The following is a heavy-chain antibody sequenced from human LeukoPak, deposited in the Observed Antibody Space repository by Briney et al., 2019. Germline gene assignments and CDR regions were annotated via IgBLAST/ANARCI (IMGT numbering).Heavy chain of an antibody. D-gene: IGHD6-13*01. CDR2: ISWNSGSI. J-gene: IGHJ4*02. V-gene: IGHV3-9*01. Sequence: GGSLRLSCAASGFTFVDYAMHWVRQAPGKGLEWVSGISWNSGSIGYADSVKGRFTISRDNAKNSLYLQMNSLRAEDTALYYCAKDYGYSSSWLDYWGQGTLVTVSS. CDR3: AKDYGYSSSWLDY. CDR1: GFTFVDYA.